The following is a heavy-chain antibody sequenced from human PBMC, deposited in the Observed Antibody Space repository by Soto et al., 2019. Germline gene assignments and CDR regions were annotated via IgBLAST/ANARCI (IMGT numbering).Heavy chain of an antibody. J-gene: IGHJ4*02. V-gene: IGHV4-61*01. Sequence: QVQLQESGPGLVKPSETLSLTCTVSGGSVSSGSYYWSWIRQPPGKGLEWIGYIYYSGSTNYNPSLTSRVTISVDTSKNQFSLKLSSVTAADTAVYYCARDRSGYYFFDYWGQGTLVTVSS. D-gene: IGHD3-22*01. CDR2: IYYSGST. CDR3: ARDRSGYYFFDY. CDR1: GGSVSSGSYY.